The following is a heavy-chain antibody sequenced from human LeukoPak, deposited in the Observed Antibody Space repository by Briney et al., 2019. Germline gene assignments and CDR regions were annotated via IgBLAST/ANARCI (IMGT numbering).Heavy chain of an antibody. V-gene: IGHV3-21*01. CDR2: ISSSSSYI. CDR1: GFIFSSYN. D-gene: IGHD5-12*01. CDR3: ARGGYSGYDFPSYYMDV. Sequence: GGSLRLSCAASGFIFSSYNMNWVRQAPGKGLEWVSFISSSSSYIYYADSVKGRFTISRDNAKNSLYLQMNSLRAEDTAVYYCARGGYSGYDFPSYYMDVWGKGTTVTISS. J-gene: IGHJ6*03.